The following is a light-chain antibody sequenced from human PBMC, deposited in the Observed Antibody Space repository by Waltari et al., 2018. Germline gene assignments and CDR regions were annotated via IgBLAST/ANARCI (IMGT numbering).Light chain of an antibody. CDR2: GES. CDR1: QSVSSN. CDR3: QQYNNWPPWGT. J-gene: IGKJ1*01. V-gene: IGKV3-15*01. Sequence: EIVMTQSPATLSVSPGERATLSCRASQSVSSNLAWYQQKPGQAPRLLIHGESARATGIPARFRGSGSGTEFTLTISSLQSEDFAVYYCQQYNNWPPWGTFGQGTKVEIK.